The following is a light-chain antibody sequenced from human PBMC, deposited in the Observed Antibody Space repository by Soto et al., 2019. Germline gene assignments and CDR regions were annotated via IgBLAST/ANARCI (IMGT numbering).Light chain of an antibody. CDR3: KKYGSSPRT. CDR2: GAS. Sequence: EIVLTQSPGTLSLSPGERATLSCRASQSVSSSYLAWYQQKPGQAPRLLIYGASSRATGIPDRFSGSGSGTDFTLTISRLEPEDFAVYYCKKYGSSPRTFGQGTXVDIK. V-gene: IGKV3-20*01. CDR1: QSVSSSY. J-gene: IGKJ1*01.